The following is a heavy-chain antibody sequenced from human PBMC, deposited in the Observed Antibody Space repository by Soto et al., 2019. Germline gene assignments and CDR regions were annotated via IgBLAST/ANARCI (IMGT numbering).Heavy chain of an antibody. Sequence: PSETLSLTCTVSGGSISSYYWSWIRQPPGKGLEWIGYFYYSGSTNYNPSLKSRVTISVDTSKNQFSLKLSSVTAADTAVYYCARHHCSGGSCYTPIGQLGGNWFDPWGQGTLVTVS. D-gene: IGHD2-15*01. CDR1: GGSISSYY. CDR3: ARHHCSGGSCYTPIGQLGGNWFDP. J-gene: IGHJ5*02. V-gene: IGHV4-59*08. CDR2: FYYSGST.